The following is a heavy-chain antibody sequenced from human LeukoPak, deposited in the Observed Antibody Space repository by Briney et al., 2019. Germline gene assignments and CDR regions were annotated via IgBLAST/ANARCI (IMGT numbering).Heavy chain of an antibody. CDR1: GGSFEGYY. CDR2: IVYSGST. CDR3: ARWGLYSYGHFDY. Sequence: SETLSLTCGVYGGSFEGYYWTWIRQSPGKGLEWIGEIVYSGSTNYNPSLKSRVSISADTSKVQFSLTLSSVTAADTAVYYCARWGLYSYGHFDYWGQGTLVTVSS. D-gene: IGHD5-18*01. J-gene: IGHJ4*02. V-gene: IGHV4-34*12.